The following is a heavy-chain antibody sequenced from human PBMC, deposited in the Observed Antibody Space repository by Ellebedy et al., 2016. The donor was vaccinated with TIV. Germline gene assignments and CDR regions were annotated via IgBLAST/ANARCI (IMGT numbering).Heavy chain of an antibody. V-gene: IGHV3-7*01. J-gene: IGHJ5*02. CDR3: ARRGSYGDYSVQVNSWFDL. D-gene: IGHD4-17*01. CDR2: IYQDGGVQ. CDR1: GFSFRSYW. Sequence: PGGSLRLSCAASGFSFRSYWMSWVRQAPGKGLEWVANIYQDGGVQYYVDSVKGRFNISRDNAKNSMFLQMNSLRAEDTGMYYCARRGSYGDYSVQVNSWFDLWGQGTLVTVS.